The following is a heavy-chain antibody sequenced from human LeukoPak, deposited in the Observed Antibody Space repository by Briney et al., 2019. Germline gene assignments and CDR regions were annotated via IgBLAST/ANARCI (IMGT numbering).Heavy chain of an antibody. J-gene: IGHJ4*02. Sequence: VGSLRLSRAASGFTFSIYSMNRGPQAPGKGLEWGSYISSRSSYIYYAESAKGRFTISRDNAKNTLYLQMNSLRAEDTALYYSVRDEAYYYDRNGYPTAAYYFVSWGQGELVTASS. D-gene: IGHD3-22*01. CDR1: GFTFSIYS. CDR3: VRDEAYYYDRNGYPTAAYYFVS. V-gene: IGHV3-21*05. CDR2: ISSRSSYI.